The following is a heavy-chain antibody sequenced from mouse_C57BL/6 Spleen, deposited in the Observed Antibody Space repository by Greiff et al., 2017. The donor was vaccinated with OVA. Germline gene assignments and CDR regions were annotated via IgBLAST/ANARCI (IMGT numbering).Heavy chain of an antibody. J-gene: IGHJ4*01. V-gene: IGHV2-2*01. D-gene: IGHD2-2*01. CDR1: GFSLTSYG. CDR2: IWSGGST. Sequence: VQLQQSGPGLVQPSQSLSITCTVSGFSLTSYGVHWVRQSPGKGLEWLGVIWSGGSTAYNAAFISRLSISKDNSKSQVFFKMNSLQADDTAIYYCARNGGYYGYERAMDYWGQGTSVTVSS. CDR3: ARNGGYYGYERAMDY.